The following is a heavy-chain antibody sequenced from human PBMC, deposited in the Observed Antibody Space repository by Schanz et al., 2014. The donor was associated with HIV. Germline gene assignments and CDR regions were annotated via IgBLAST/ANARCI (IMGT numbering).Heavy chain of an antibody. V-gene: IGHV3-33*05. CDR2: MSYDGVRK. Sequence: QVQLVESGGGVVQPGRSLRLSCVASGFSFNNYGMHWVRQAPGKGLEWVADMSYDGVRKYLGDSVKGRFMISRDNSNNTLYLQMNSLRAEDTAVYFCTRGRFLERGGMDVWGQGTAVTVSS. CDR3: TRGRFLERGGMDV. J-gene: IGHJ6*02. CDR1: GFSFNNYG. D-gene: IGHD3-3*01.